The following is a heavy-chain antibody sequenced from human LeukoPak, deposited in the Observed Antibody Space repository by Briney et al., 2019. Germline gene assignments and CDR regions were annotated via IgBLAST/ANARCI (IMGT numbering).Heavy chain of an antibody. CDR3: AKVARLRYFDWSPDWFDP. CDR1: GFTFSSYA. Sequence: PGGSLRLSCVVSGFTFSSYAMSWVRQAPGKGLEWVSVIGGSDGSTFYADSVKGRFTISRDNSKNTMYLQMNSLRAEDTAVYYCAKVARLRYFDWSPDWFDPWGQGTLVTVSS. D-gene: IGHD3-9*01. J-gene: IGHJ5*02. CDR2: IGGSDGST. V-gene: IGHV3-23*01.